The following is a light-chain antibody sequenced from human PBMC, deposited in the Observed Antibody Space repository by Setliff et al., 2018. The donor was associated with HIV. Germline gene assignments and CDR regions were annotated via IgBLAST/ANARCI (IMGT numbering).Light chain of an antibody. Sequence: QSALTQPASVSGAPGQSITISCTGASNDVGSYNYVSRYQQHPGKAPKLMIYDVTNRPSGVSDRFSGSKSGNTASLTISGLQAEDEADYYCNSYTSTTFYVFGSGTKVTVL. CDR1: SNDVGSYNY. J-gene: IGLJ1*01. CDR3: NSYTSTTFYV. V-gene: IGLV2-14*03. CDR2: DVT.